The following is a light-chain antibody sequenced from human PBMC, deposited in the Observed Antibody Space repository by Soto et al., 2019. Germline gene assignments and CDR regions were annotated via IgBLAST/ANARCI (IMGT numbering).Light chain of an antibody. J-gene: IGLJ2*01. CDR1: SSDVDGYNY. V-gene: IGLV2-8*01. CDR2: EVS. Sequence: QSALTQPPSASGSPGQSVTISCTGTSSDVDGYNYVSWYQQHPGKAPKLMIYEVSNRPSGVTDRFSASKSGNTASLTVSGLQSEDEADYYCSSYAGRNTLLFGGGTKLTVL. CDR3: SSYAGRNTLL.